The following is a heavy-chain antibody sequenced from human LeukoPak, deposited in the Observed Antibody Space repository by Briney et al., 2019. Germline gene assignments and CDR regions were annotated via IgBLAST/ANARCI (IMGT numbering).Heavy chain of an antibody. V-gene: IGHV1-8*01. Sequence: ASVKVSSKASGYTFTSYDINWVRQATGQGLEWMGWVNPNSGNTGYAQKFQGRVTMTRNTSISTAYMELSSLRSEDTAVYYCARRVALMGYYYYGMDVWGQGTTVTVSS. CDR1: GYTFTSYD. CDR2: VNPNSGNT. J-gene: IGHJ6*02. D-gene: IGHD2-8*01. CDR3: ARRVALMGYYYYGMDV.